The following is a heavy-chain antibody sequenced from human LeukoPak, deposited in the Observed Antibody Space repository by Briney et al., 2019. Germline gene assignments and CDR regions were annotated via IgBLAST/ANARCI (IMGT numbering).Heavy chain of an antibody. Sequence: GGSLRLSCAASGFTVSSSYMTWVRQAPGKGLEWVSVIRSGGSTVYADSVKGRFTISRDNSKNTLYLQMNSLTAEDTAVYYCAKKGTSSGYTYFDYWGQGTLVTVSS. CDR2: IRSGGST. CDR1: GFTVSSSY. J-gene: IGHJ4*02. D-gene: IGHD3-22*01. V-gene: IGHV3-53*01. CDR3: AKKGTSSGYTYFDY.